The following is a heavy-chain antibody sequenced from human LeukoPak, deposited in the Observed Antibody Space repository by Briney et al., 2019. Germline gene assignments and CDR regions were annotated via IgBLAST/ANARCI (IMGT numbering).Heavy chain of an antibody. J-gene: IGHJ5*02. CDR1: GYTFTSYG. CDR3: ARDLEWLVLSAWIDP. CDR2: ISAYNGNT. V-gene: IGHV1-18*01. Sequence: ASVKVSCKASGYTFTSYGISWMRQAPGQGLEWMGWISAYNGNTNYAQKLQGRVTMTTDTSTSTAYMELRSLRSDDTAVYYCARDLEWLVLSAWIDPWGQGTLVTVSS. D-gene: IGHD6-19*01.